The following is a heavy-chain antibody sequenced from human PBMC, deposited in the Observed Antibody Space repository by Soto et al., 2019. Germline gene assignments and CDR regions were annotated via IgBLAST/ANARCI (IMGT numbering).Heavy chain of an antibody. CDR1: G. D-gene: IGHD6-19*01. CDR3: ARDRRAVTGCHYFGY. V-gene: IGHV3-33*01. CDR2: IWYDGNNK. J-gene: IGHJ4*02. Sequence: GMRRVLQAQGKGLEWVAIIWYDGNNKYYADSVKGRFTISRDNSKNTLYLQMNSLRAEDTAVYYCARDRRAVTGCHYFGYWGEGILVTVSS.